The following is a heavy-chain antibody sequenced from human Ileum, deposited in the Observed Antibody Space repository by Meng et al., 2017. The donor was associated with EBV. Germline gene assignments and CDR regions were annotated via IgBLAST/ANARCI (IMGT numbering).Heavy chain of an antibody. J-gene: IGHJ4*02. D-gene: IGHD3-10*01. Sequence: GRLQWAGPRVAKPSATRSLICAVSCASIGSSYGWTWGRQPPEKGLECIGEIYHSGSTNYNPSLKSRLTLSVDKSKSQFSLELISVTAADTAVYYCARGRRFGSGRYALDYWGQGTLVTVSS. CDR1: CASIGSSYG. V-gene: IGHV4-4*02. CDR3: ARGRRFGSGRYALDY. CDR2: IYHSGST.